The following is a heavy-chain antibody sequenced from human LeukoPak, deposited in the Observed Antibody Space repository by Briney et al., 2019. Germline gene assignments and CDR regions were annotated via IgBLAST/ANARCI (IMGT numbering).Heavy chain of an antibody. J-gene: IGHJ4*02. V-gene: IGHV4-59*01. CDR1: GGSISSYY. CDR3: ARSSGWYLDY. Sequence: SETLSLTSTVSGGSISSYYWSWIRQPPGKGLEWIGYIYYSGSTNYNPSLKSRVTISVDTSKNQFSLKLSSVTAADTAVYYCARSSGWYLDYWGQGTLVTVSS. D-gene: IGHD6-19*01. CDR2: IYYSGST.